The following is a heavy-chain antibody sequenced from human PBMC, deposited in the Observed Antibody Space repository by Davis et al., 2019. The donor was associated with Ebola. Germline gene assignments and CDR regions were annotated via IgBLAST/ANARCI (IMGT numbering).Heavy chain of an antibody. CDR2: VYPGDSDT. CDR3: ARQESLYGWSDY. V-gene: IGHV5-51*01. J-gene: IGHJ4*02. Sequence: PGESLKISCKTSGYSFTSHWIGWVRQMPGKGLEWMGIVYPGDSDTRYSPSFEGQVTISVDRSITTAYLQWRSLRASDTAVYYCARQESLYGWSDYWGQGTLVTVSS. D-gene: IGHD3-10*01. CDR1: GYSFTSHW.